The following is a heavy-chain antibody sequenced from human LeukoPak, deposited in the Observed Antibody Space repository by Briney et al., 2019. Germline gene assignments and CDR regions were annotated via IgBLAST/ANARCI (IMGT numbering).Heavy chain of an antibody. CDR3: ARVRGGDRENSAQFDY. J-gene: IGHJ4*02. V-gene: IGHV3-7*01. CDR2: IWHDGSAK. D-gene: IGHD2-21*02. Sequence: GGSLRLSCAASGFTFSSNGMSWVRQAPGKGLEWVANIWHDGSAKYYVDSVKGRFIISRDNAKNSLFLQMNSLRAEDTAVYYCARVRGGDRENSAQFDYWGQGTLVTVSS. CDR1: GFTFSSNG.